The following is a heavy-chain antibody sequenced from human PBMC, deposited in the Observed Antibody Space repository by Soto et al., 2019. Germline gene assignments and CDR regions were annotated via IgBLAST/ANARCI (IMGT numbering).Heavy chain of an antibody. CDR1: GFTFSSYG. CDR3: ARGSGGFYYYYMDV. J-gene: IGHJ6*03. D-gene: IGHD6-25*01. CDR2: IWYDGSKK. Sequence: GGSLRLSCAASGFTFSSYGTHWVRQAPGKGLEWVAVIWYDGSKKYYTDSVKGRFTISRDNSKNTLDLQMNSLRAEDTAVYYCARGSGGFYYYYMDVWGKGTTVTVSS. V-gene: IGHV3-33*01.